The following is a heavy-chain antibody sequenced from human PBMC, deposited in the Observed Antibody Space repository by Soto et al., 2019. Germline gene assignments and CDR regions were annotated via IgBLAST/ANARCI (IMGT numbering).Heavy chain of an antibody. V-gene: IGHV5-51*01. J-gene: IGHJ5*02. CDR3: ARHRYCSSTSCFGAGNWFDP. CDR1: GYSFTSYW. CDR2: IYPGDSDT. Sequence: PGESLKISCKGSGYSFTSYWIGWVRQMPGKGLEWMGIIYPGDSDTRYSPSFQGQVTISADKSISTAYLQWSSLKASDTAMYYCARHRYCSSTSCFGAGNWFDPWGQGTLVTVSS. D-gene: IGHD2-2*01.